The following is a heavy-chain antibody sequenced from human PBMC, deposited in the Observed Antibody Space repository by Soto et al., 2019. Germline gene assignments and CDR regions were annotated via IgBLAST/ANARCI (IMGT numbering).Heavy chain of an antibody. CDR1: GGSISSSSYY. CDR2: IYYSGST. V-gene: IGHV4-39*01. CDR3: ARAGISSGWYYFDY. J-gene: IGHJ4*02. Sequence: PSETLSLTCTVSGGSISSSSYYWGWIRQPPGKGLEWIGSIYYSGSTYYNPSLKSRVTISVDTSKNQFSLKLSSVTAADTAVYYCARAGISSGWYYFDYWGQGTLVTVSS. D-gene: IGHD6-19*01.